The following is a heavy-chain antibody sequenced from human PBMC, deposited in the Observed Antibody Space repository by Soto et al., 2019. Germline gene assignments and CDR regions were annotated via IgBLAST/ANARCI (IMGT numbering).Heavy chain of an antibody. CDR3: ARGDSGYGSSTWFDP. CDR2: IYYSGST. Sequence: SETLSLTCTVSGGSISSYYWSWIRQPPGKGLEWIGYIYYSGSTNYNPSLKSRVTISVDTSKNQFSLKLSSVTAADTAVYYCARGDSGYGSSTWFDPWGQGTLVTVSS. J-gene: IGHJ5*02. CDR1: GGSISSYY. D-gene: IGHD3-10*01. V-gene: IGHV4-59*01.